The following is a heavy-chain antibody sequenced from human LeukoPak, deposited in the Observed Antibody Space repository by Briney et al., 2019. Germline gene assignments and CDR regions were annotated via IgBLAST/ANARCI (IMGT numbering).Heavy chain of an antibody. J-gene: IGHJ4*02. CDR1: GGSFSGYY. V-gene: IGHV4-34*01. CDR3: ARGPAGYYYDSSGLTY. CDR2: INHSGST. Sequence: KPSETLSLTCAVYGGSFSGYYWSWIRQPPGKGLEWIGEINHSGSTNYNPSLKSRVTMSVDTSKNQFSLKLSSVTAADTAVYYCARGPAGYYYDSSGLTYWGQGTLVTVSS. D-gene: IGHD3-22*01.